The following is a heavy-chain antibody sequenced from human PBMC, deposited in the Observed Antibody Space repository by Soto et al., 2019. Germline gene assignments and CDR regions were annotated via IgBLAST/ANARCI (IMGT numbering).Heavy chain of an antibody. CDR2: INAGNGNT. CDR3: ARDGVVVVAATGWSGMDV. CDR1: GYTFTIYA. V-gene: IGHV1-3*01. J-gene: IGHJ6*02. D-gene: IGHD2-15*01. Sequence: SVTVSCTASGYTFTIYAMDCLRQAPGQRLEWMGWINAGNGNTKYSQKFKGRVTITRDTSASTAYMELSSLRSEDTAVYYCARDGVVVVAATGWSGMDVWGQGTTVTV.